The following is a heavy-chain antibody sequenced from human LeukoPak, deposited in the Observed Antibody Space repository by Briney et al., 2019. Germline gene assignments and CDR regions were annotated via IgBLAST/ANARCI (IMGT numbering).Heavy chain of an antibody. CDR1: GFTFSSYS. D-gene: IGHD3-22*01. CDR2: ISGSGGRT. CDR3: AKTDSSDYSYFFDY. J-gene: IGHJ4*02. Sequence: GGSLRLSCAASGFTFSSYSMSWVRQAPGKGLEWVSAISGSGGRTYYADSVKGRFTISRDNSKNTLYLQMNSLRAEDTAVYYCAKTDSSDYSYFFDYWGQGTLVTVSS. V-gene: IGHV3-23*01.